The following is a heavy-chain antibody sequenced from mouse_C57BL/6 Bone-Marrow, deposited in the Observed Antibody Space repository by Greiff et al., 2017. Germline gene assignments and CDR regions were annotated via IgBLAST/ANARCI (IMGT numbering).Heavy chain of an antibody. CDR2: IHPNSGST. CDR3: ARRPYGSSYWYFDV. D-gene: IGHD1-1*01. CDR1: GYTFTSYW. V-gene: IGHV1-64*01. Sequence: QVQLQQPGAELVKPGASVKLSCKASGYTFTSYWMHWVKQRPGQGLEWIGMIHPNSGSTNYNEKFKSKATLTVDKSSSTAYMQLSSLTSGDSAVYYGARRPYGSSYWYFDVWGTGTTVTVSS. J-gene: IGHJ1*03.